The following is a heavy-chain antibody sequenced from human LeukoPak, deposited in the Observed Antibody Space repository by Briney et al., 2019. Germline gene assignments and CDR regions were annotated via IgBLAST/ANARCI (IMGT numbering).Heavy chain of an antibody. J-gene: IGHJ5*02. CDR2: ISSSSSYT. CDR1: GFTFSNYY. Sequence: GRSLRLSCAASGFTFSNYYMSWIRQAPGKGLEWVSYISSSSSYTNYADSVKGRFTISRDNAKNLLYLQMNSLRAEDTAVYYCAAMVRGVGFDPWGQGTLVTVSS. D-gene: IGHD3-10*01. CDR3: AAMVRGVGFDP. V-gene: IGHV3-11*06.